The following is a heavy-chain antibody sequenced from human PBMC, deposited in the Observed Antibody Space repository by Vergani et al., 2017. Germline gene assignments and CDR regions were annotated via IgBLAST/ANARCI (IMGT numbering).Heavy chain of an antibody. V-gene: IGHV3-23*01. D-gene: IGHD3-3*01. CDR3: AKDGTIFGVVIPFQH. CDR2: ISGSGGST. CDR1: GLTFSSYA. Sequence: EVQLLESGGGLVQPGGSLSLSCAASGLTFSSYAMSWVRQAPGKGLEWVSAISGSGGSTYYAASVKGRFTISRDNSKNTLYLQMNSLRAEDTAVYYCAKDGTIFGVVIPFQHWGQGTLVTVSS. J-gene: IGHJ1*01.